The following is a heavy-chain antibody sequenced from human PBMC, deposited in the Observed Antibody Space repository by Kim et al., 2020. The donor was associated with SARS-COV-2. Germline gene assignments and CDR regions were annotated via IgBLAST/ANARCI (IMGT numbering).Heavy chain of an antibody. CDR3: ARRRCFDRLGY. V-gene: IGHV5-10-1*01. CDR1: GYTFTSNF. Sequence: GESLKISCQASGYTFTSNFITWVRHMPGKGLEWIGRIDPSDSHTIYSPSFQGHVSISVDRSLSTAYLQWSSLRPSDTAFYFCARRRCFDRLGYWGPGALV. D-gene: IGHD3-9*01. CDR2: IDPSDSHT. J-gene: IGHJ4*01.